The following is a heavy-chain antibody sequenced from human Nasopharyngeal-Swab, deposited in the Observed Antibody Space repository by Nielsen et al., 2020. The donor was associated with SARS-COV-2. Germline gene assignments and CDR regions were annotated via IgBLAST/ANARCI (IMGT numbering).Heavy chain of an antibody. J-gene: IGHJ4*02. D-gene: IGHD3-22*01. Sequence: GGSLRLSCAASGFTFSSYSMNWVRQATGKGLEWVSYISSSSSTIYYADSVKGRFTISRDNAKNSLYLQMNSLRDEDTAVYYCARAHYDSSGYYYFDYWGQGTLVTVSS. CDR2: ISSSSSTI. CDR1: GFTFSSYS. CDR3: ARAHYDSSGYYYFDY. V-gene: IGHV3-48*02.